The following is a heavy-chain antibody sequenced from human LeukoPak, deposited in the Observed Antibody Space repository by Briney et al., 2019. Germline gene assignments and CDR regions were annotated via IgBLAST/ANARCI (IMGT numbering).Heavy chain of an antibody. CDR3: S. Sequence: GGSLRLSCAASRFTFSNYAMHWVRQAPGKGLEWVAVISYDGFDKYYADSVKGRFTISRDNSKNTVQLQLNSLRAADTAVYFDSWGQGTLVTVSS. CDR1: RFTFSNYA. J-gene: IGHJ4*02. V-gene: IGHV3-30*04. CDR2: ISYDGFDK.